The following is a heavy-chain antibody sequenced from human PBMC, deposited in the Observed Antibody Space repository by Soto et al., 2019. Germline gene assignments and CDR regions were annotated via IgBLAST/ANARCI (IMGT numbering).Heavy chain of an antibody. CDR2: ISYDGSNK. CDR3: ASSRDTMVRGVSNY. J-gene: IGHJ4*02. Sequence: LRVSCAASGFTFSSYAMHWVSKDPGKGLEWVAVISYDGSNKYYADSVKGRFTISRDNSKNTLYLQMNSLRAEDTAVYYCASSRDTMVRGVSNYWGQGTLVTVSS. D-gene: IGHD3-10*01. V-gene: IGHV3-30-3*01. CDR1: GFTFSSYA.